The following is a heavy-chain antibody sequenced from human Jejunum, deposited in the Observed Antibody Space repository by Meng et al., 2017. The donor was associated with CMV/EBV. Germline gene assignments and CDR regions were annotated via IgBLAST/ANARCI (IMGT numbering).Heavy chain of an antibody. D-gene: IGHD1-26*01. CDR1: SGSFSDFF. V-gene: IGHV4-34*01. Sequence: QVLFQQWGAGLLKPSETLSLTCAVYSGSFSDFFWGWIRQPPGKGPEWIGESSHTGNTKYNPSLQSRVTVSVDTSKNQFSLKLNSVTAADTAVYYCARGRGFWWEMDYRGQGTLVTVSS. J-gene: IGHJ4*02. CDR3: ARGRGFWWEMDY. CDR2: SSHTGNT.